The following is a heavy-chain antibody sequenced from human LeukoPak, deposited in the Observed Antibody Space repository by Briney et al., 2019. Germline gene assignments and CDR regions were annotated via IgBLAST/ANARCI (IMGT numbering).Heavy chain of an antibody. J-gene: IGHJ6*03. CDR3: ARVYRNEEGFWTPNNYMDV. CDR2: IRSGSSTI. Sequence: PGESLRISCGASGFTVSSNFMSWVRQAPGQGLEWVSYIRSGSSTIDNADSVKGRFTISRDNAKNSLYLQMNSLRAEDTAVYYSARVYRNEEGFWTPNNYMDVWGKGTTVTVSS. D-gene: IGHD3/OR15-3a*01. CDR1: GFTVSSNF. V-gene: IGHV3-48*01.